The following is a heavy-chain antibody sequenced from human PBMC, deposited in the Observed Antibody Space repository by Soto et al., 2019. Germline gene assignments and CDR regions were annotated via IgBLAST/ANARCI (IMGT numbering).Heavy chain of an antibody. V-gene: IGHV3-23*01. CDR3: AKDRGLGGSGSYYFDY. D-gene: IGHD3-10*01. J-gene: IGHJ4*02. Sequence: EVQLLESGGGLVQPGGSWGFSCAAPDLPLSSNPLSWFRRAQGKGLGGVSAISGSGASTYYADSVKGRFTISRDNSKNTLYLQMNSLRAEDTALYYCAKDRGLGGSGSYYFDYWGQGTLVTVSS. CDR2: ISGSGAST. CDR1: DLPLSSNP.